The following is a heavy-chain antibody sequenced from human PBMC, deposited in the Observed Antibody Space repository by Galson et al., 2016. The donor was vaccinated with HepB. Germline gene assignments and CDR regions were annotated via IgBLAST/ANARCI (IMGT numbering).Heavy chain of an antibody. D-gene: IGHD6-13*01. J-gene: IGHJ6*02. CDR2: ISNDGSNK. CDR3: ARDRRSTARRYYYGMDL. Sequence: SLRLSCAASGFTFSSYSVHWVRQAPGKGLKWVAVISNDGSNKYYADSVKGRFTISRDNSKNTLYLQMNSLRAGDTAVYYCARDRRSTARRYYYGMDLGGQGTTVTVSS. CDR1: GFTFSSYS. V-gene: IGHV3-30*04.